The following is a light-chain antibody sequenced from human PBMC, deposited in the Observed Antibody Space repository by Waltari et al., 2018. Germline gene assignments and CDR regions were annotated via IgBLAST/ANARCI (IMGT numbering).Light chain of an antibody. CDR3: GSWDSSLRAWV. CDR1: NFNIGSNH. Sequence: QSVLTQPPSVSAAPGQKVSISCPGSNFNIGSNHLSWYQHLPETAPKLLIYDNNDRPSGIPDRFSGSKSGTSGTLGITGLQTGDEGDYYCGSWDSSLRAWVFGGGTKLTVL. V-gene: IGLV1-51*01. CDR2: DNN. J-gene: IGLJ3*02.